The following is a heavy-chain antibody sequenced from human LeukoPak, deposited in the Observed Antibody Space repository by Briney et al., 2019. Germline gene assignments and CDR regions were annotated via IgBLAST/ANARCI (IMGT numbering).Heavy chain of an antibody. Sequence: PGGSLRLSCAASGFTFSSYGMHWVRRAPGKGLEWVAVIRNDGTNKYYADSVKGRFTISRDNSKNTVHLQMNSLRAEDTAVYYRAKDHCSRGTCYYYYYMDVWGKGTTVTVSS. CDR3: AKDHCSRGTCYYYYYMDV. CDR2: IRNDGTNK. D-gene: IGHD2-15*01. J-gene: IGHJ6*03. CDR1: GFTFSSYG. V-gene: IGHV3-30*02.